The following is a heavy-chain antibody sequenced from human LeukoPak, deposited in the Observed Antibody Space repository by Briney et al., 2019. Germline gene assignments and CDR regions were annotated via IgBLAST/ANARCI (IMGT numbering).Heavy chain of an antibody. CDR3: ARDRGYSYGYPFDY. CDR2: ISSSSSYI. D-gene: IGHD5-18*01. Sequence: GGSLRLSCAASGFTFSSYSMNWVRQAPGKGLEWVSSISSSSSYIYYADSVKGRFTISRDNAKNSLYLQMNSLRAEDTAVYYCARDRGYSYGYPFDYWGQGTLVTVSS. CDR1: GFTFSSYS. J-gene: IGHJ4*02. V-gene: IGHV3-21*01.